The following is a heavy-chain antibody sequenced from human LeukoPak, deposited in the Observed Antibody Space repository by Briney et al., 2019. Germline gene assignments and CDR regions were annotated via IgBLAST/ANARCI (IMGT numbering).Heavy chain of an antibody. D-gene: IGHD2-2*01. J-gene: IGHJ4*02. CDR3: TTDTSCYFVCPDK. Sequence: PGGSLRLSCAASGFTVSSNYMSWVRQAPGKGLEWVGRIKSESDGGTTDYAAPVKGRFTISIDDSKNTLYLQMNSLKIEDTALYYCTTDTSCYFVCPDKWGQGTLVTVFS. V-gene: IGHV3-15*01. CDR1: GFTVSSNY. CDR2: IKSESDGGTT.